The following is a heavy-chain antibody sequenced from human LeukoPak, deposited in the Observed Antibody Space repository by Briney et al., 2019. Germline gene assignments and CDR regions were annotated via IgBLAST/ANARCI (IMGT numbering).Heavy chain of an antibody. Sequence: SETLSLTCAVYGGSFSGYYWSWIRQPPGKGLEWIGSIYHSGSTYYNPSPKSRVTISVDTSKNQFSLKLSSVTAADTAVYYCARGSTGPSYDYWGQGTLVTVSS. CDR3: ARGSTGPSYDY. CDR1: GGSFSGYY. D-gene: IGHD3-9*01. V-gene: IGHV4-34*01. J-gene: IGHJ4*02. CDR2: IYHSGST.